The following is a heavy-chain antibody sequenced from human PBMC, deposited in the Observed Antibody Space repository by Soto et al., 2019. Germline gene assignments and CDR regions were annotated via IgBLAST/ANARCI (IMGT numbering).Heavy chain of an antibody. V-gene: IGHV1-8*01. CDR2: MNPNSGNT. CDR1: GYTFTSYD. D-gene: IGHD6-13*01. J-gene: IGHJ5*02. Sequence: ASVKVSCNASGYTFTSYDTNWQRQATGQGLEWMGWMNPNSGNTGYAQKFQGRVTMTRNTSISTAYMELSSLRSEDTAVYYCARESSSWYWFDPWGQGTLVTVAS. CDR3: ARESSSWYWFDP.